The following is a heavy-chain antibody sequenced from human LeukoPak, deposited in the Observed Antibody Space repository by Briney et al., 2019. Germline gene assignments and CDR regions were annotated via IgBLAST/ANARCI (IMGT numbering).Heavy chain of an antibody. J-gene: IGHJ5*02. Sequence: PSETLSLTCTVSGVSISSYYWSWIRQPPGKGLEWIGYISNSGSTNYNPSLKSRVTISVDTSKNQFSLRLSSVTAADTAVYYCARDPRYYDSNAYYYDNWFVPWGQGTLVTVSS. CDR1: GVSISSYY. D-gene: IGHD3-22*01. CDR2: ISNSGST. CDR3: ARDPRYYDSNAYYYDNWFVP. V-gene: IGHV4-59*01.